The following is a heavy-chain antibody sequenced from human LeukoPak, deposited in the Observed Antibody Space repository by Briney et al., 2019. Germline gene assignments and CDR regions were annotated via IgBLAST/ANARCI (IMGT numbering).Heavy chain of an antibody. J-gene: IGHJ4*02. D-gene: IGHD3-22*01. CDR2: IRSKPYNYAT. Sequence: GGSLRLSCAASGFTFSGSAMHWVRQASGKGLEWVGRIRSKPYNYATAYAAPVQGRFTISGDDSKNTAYLQMNSLKTEDTAVYYCTSEIYYDSSGYLDYWGQGTLVTVSS. CDR3: TSEIYYDSSGYLDY. CDR1: GFTFSGSA. V-gene: IGHV3-73*01.